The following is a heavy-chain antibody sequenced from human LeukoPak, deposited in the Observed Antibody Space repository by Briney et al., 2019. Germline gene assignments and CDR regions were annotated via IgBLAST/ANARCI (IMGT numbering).Heavy chain of an antibody. D-gene: IGHD6-13*01. V-gene: IGHV1-18*01. CDR1: GFTFTSYG. CDR3: AKDRSSSARED. CDR2: ISGYNGNT. J-gene: IGHJ4*02. Sequence: GASVKVSCKTSGFTFTSYGISWVRQAPGQGLEWVGWISGYNGNTNYAQKFRDRLTMTTDTSTTTAYRELRSLRSDDTAVYYCAKDRSSSAREDWGQGTLVTVSS.